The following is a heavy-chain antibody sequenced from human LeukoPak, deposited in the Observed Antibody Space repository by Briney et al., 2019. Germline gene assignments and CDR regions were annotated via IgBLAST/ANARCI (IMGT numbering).Heavy chain of an antibody. Sequence: GGSLRPSCAASGFTFDDYGMSWFRQAPGKGLEWVGFIRSKAYGGTREYAASVKGRFTISRDDSKSIAYLQMNSLKTEDTAVYYCSRGGEGYYYYMDVWGKGTTVTVSS. CDR3: SRGGEGYYYYMDV. CDR2: IRSKAYGGTR. CDR1: GFTFDDYG. V-gene: IGHV3-49*03. J-gene: IGHJ6*03. D-gene: IGHD3-10*01.